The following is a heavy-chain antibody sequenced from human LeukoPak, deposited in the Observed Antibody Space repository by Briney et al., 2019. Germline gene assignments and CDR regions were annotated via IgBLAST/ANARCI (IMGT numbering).Heavy chain of an antibody. D-gene: IGHD2-2*01. V-gene: IGHV1-3*01. Sequence: ASVKVSCKAAGYTFTSYAMHWVRQAPGQRLEWLGWINAGNGNTKYSQKFQGRVTITRDTSASTAYMELSSLRSEDTAVYYCARVVVPAATGSYYYMDVWGKGTTVTVSS. CDR3: ARVVVPAATGSYYYMDV. CDR2: INAGNGNT. CDR1: GYTFTSYA. J-gene: IGHJ6*03.